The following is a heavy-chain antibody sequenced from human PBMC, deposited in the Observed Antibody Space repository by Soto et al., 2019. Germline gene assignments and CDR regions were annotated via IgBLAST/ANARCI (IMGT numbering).Heavy chain of an antibody. V-gene: IGHV4-34*01. CDR3: AGGELRENYYYYMDV. Sequence: SDTLSLTCAVYGGSFSGYYWSWIRQPPGKGLEWIGEINHSGSTNYNPSLKSRVTISADTSKNQFSLKLSSVTAADTAVYYCAGGELRENYYYYMDVWGKGTTVTVSS. J-gene: IGHJ6*03. CDR2: INHSGST. CDR1: GGSFSGYY. D-gene: IGHD1-7*01.